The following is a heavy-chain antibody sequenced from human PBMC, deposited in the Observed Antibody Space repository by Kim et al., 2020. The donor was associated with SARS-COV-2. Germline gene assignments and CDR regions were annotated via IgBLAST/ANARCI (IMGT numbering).Heavy chain of an antibody. CDR3: AKPLDGGGSCYCFDY. Sequence: GGSLRLSCAASGFTFSSYAMSWVRQAPGKGLEWVSAISGSGGSTYYADSVKGRFTISRDNSKNTLYLQMNSLRAEDTAVYYCAKPLDGGGSCYCFDYWGQGTLVTVSS. D-gene: IGHD2-15*01. CDR2: ISGSGGST. V-gene: IGHV3-23*01. CDR1: GFTFSSYA. J-gene: IGHJ4*02.